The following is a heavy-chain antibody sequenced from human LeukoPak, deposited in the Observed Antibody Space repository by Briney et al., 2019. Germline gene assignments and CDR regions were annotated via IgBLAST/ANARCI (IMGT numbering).Heavy chain of an antibody. CDR2: ISSGSGST. J-gene: IGHJ4*02. CDR3: AKDSPGAGVFLPIDY. CDR1: GFTFRSYA. Sequence: GGSLRLSCAASGFTFRSYAMTWVRQAPGKGLEWVSAISSGSGSTYYADSVKGRFTISRDNSKNTLYLQMNSLRAEDTAVYYCAKDSPGAGVFLPIDYWGQGTLVTVSS. V-gene: IGHV3-23*01. D-gene: IGHD6-19*01.